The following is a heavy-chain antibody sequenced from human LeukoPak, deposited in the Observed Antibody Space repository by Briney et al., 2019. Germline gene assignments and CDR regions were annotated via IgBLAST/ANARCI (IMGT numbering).Heavy chain of an antibody. Sequence: ASVKVSCKASGYTFTGYYMHWVRQAPGQGLEWMGWINPNSGGTNYAQKFQGRVTMTRDTSISTAYMELSRPRSDDTAVYYCARAPDIVVVGAFDIWGQGTMVTVSS. CDR1: GYTFTGYY. J-gene: IGHJ3*02. CDR2: INPNSGGT. V-gene: IGHV1-2*02. CDR3: ARAPDIVVVGAFDI. D-gene: IGHD2-2*01.